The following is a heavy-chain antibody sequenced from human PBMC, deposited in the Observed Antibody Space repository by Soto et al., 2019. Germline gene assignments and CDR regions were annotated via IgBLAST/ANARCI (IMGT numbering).Heavy chain of an antibody. V-gene: IGHV1-69*02. CDR1: GGTFSSYT. CDR2: IIPILGIA. J-gene: IGHJ4*02. Sequence: EASVKVSCKASGGTFSSYTISWVRQAPGQGLEWMGRIIPILGIANYAQKFQGRVTITADKSTSTAYMELSSLRSEDTAVYYCVGGQYDYGDYLPWPDYWGKGTLVTVSS. CDR3: VGGQYDYGDYLPWPDY. D-gene: IGHD4-17*01.